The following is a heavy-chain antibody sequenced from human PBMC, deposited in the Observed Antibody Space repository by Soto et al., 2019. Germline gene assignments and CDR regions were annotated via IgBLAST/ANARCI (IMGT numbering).Heavy chain of an antibody. Sequence: SVKVSCKASGGTFSSYAISWVRQAPGQGLEWMGGIIPIFGTANYAQKFQGRVTITADESTSTAYMELSSLRSEDTAVYYCASKLPHTILRYLEYYGMDVWGQGTTVTVSS. CDR2: IIPIFGTA. V-gene: IGHV1-69*13. CDR1: GGTFSSYA. CDR3: ASKLPHTILRYLEYYGMDV. D-gene: IGHD3-3*01. J-gene: IGHJ6*02.